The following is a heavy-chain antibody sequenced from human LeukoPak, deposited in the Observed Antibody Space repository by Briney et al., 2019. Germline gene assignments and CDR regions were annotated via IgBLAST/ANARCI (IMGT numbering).Heavy chain of an antibody. Sequence: SETLSLTCAVYGGSFTNYYWSWIRQPPGKGLEWIGEINHSGSTNYNPSLKSRVTISVDTSKNQFSLKLSSVTAADTAVYYCARDSYDFWSGYFKRRYYFDYWGQGTLVTVSS. J-gene: IGHJ4*02. CDR1: GGSFTNYY. D-gene: IGHD3-3*01. V-gene: IGHV4-34*01. CDR2: INHSGST. CDR3: ARDSYDFWSGYFKRRYYFDY.